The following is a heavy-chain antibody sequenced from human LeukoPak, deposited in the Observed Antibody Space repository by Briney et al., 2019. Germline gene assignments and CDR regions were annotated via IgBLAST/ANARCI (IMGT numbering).Heavy chain of an antibody. CDR1: GYTFTSYY. D-gene: IGHD3-22*01. J-gene: IGHJ5*02. V-gene: IGHV1-46*03. CDR3: ARDLYSYDSSGYYYGWFDP. Sequence: ASVKVSCKASGYTFTSYYMHWVRQAPGQGLEWMGIINPSGGSTSYAQKFQGRVTMTRDTSTSTVYMELSSLRSEDTAVYYCARDLYSYDSSGYYYGWFDPWGRGTLVTVSS. CDR2: INPSGGST.